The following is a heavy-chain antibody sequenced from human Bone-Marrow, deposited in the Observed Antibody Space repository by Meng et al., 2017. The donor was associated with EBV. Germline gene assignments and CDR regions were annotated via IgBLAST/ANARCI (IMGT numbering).Heavy chain of an antibody. V-gene: IGHV4-61*01. CDR3: ARGSIVGVNWFDP. D-gene: IGHD2-21*01. CDR2: IYYSGST. CDR1: GGSVSSGSYY. J-gene: IGHJ5*02. Sequence: QGMLQGLGLGLVKASEILSLTCTVSGGSVSSGSYYWSWIRQPPGKGLEWIGYIYYSGSTNYNPSLKSRVTISVDTSKNQFSLKLSSVTAADTAVYYCARGSIVGVNWFDPWGQGTLVTVSS.